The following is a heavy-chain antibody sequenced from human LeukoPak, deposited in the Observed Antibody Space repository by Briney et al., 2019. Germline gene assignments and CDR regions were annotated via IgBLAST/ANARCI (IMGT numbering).Heavy chain of an antibody. CDR3: AKDLVIHYGSGSYWGIDY. CDR1: GFTFSSYG. V-gene: IGHV3-23*01. J-gene: IGHJ4*02. CDR2: ISGSGGST. D-gene: IGHD3-10*01. Sequence: GRTLRLSCAASGFTFSSYGISWVRQAPGKGLEWVSAISGSGGSTYYADSVKGRFTISRDNSKNTLYLQMNSLRAEDTAVYYCAKDLVIHYGSGSYWGIDYWGQGTLVTVSS.